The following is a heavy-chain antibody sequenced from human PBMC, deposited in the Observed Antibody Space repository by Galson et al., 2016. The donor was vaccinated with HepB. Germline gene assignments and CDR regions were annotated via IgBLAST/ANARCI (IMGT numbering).Heavy chain of an antibody. CDR2: ISYGGTDE. D-gene: IGHD3-10*01. V-gene: IGHV3-30*18. Sequence: SLRLSCAASGFPFTTYAMHWLRQPPGKGLEWLAIISYGGTDEYYAASVRGRFTISRDNSQDMVYLQMSSLRPEDTAVYYCAKEDDSGSHWGGIDVWGQGTTVTVSS. J-gene: IGHJ6*02. CDR1: GFPFTTYA. CDR3: AKEDDSGSHWGGIDV.